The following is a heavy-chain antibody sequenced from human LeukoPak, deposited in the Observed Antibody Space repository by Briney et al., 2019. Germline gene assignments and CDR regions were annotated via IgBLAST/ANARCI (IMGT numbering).Heavy chain of an antibody. D-gene: IGHD2-2*01. CDR1: GFTFSSYS. Sequence: GRSLRLSCAASGFTFSSYSMNWVRQAPGKGLEWVSYISSSSSTIYYADSVKGRFTISRDNAKNSLYLQMNSLRAEDTAVYYCARDHSYCSSTSCKPVRYFDYWGQGTLVTVSS. J-gene: IGHJ4*02. CDR2: ISSSSSTI. CDR3: ARDHSYCSSTSCKPVRYFDY. V-gene: IGHV3-48*01.